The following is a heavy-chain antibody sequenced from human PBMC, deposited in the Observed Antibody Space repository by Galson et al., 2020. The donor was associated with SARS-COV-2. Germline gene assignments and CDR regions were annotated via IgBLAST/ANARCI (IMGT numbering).Heavy chain of an antibody. CDR3: ARNYYGSGSLFDY. J-gene: IGHJ4*02. Sequence: GESLKISCAASGFTFSSYAMHWVRQAPGKGLEWVAVISYDGSNKYYADSVKGRFTISRDNSKNTLYLQMNSLRAEDTAVYYCARNYYGSGSLFDYWGQGTLVTVSS. D-gene: IGHD3-10*01. V-gene: IGHV3-30-3*01. CDR2: ISYDGSNK. CDR1: GFTFSSYA.